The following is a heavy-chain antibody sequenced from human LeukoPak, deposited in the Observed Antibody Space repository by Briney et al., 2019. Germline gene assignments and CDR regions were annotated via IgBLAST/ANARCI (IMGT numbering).Heavy chain of an antibody. CDR1: GFTFSTYA. Sequence: GSLRLSCAASGFTFSTYAVNWVRQPPGKGLERIGEINHSGSTNYNPSLKSRVTISVDTSKNQFSLKLSSVTAADTAVYYCARGASDGIAVAGADYFDYWGQGTLVTVSS. CDR3: ARGASDGIAVAGADYFDY. J-gene: IGHJ4*02. V-gene: IGHV4-34*01. CDR2: INHSGST. D-gene: IGHD6-19*01.